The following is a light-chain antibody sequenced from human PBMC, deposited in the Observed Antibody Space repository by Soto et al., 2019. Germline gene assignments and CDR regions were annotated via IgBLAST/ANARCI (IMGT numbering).Light chain of an antibody. J-gene: IGLJ2*01. V-gene: IGLV1-51*01. CDR2: DNV. Sequence: QSVLTQPPSVSATPGQKVTISCSGSDSNLGRNYVSWYQQLPGTAPRLLIYDNVYRFSGIPDRFSASKSGNTASLTISGLQAEDEADYYCCSYAGSSTVFGGGTQLTVL. CDR1: DSNLGRNY. CDR3: CSYAGSSTV.